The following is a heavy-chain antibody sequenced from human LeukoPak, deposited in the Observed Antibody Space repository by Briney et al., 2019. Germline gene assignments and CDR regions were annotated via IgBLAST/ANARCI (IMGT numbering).Heavy chain of an antibody. V-gene: IGHV4-59*08. CDR3: ARSSRGGAFDI. CDR2: IDYSGST. Sequence: SETLSLTCTVSGGSISSYYWSWIRQPPGKGLEWIGYIDYSGSTNYNPSLKSRVTISVDTSKNQFSLKLSSVTAADTAVYYCARSSRGGAFDIWGQGTMVTVSS. CDR1: GGSISSYY. J-gene: IGHJ3*02.